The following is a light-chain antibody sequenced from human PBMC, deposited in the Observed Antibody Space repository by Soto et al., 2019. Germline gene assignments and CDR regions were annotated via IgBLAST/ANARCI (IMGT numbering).Light chain of an antibody. CDR1: SSNIGRYY. Sequence: QSAVTQPPSASGTPGQRVTISCSGSSSNIGRYYVYWYQHLPGAAPKLLIYSNIQRPSGVPDRFSDSKSGTSASLAISGLRSEDEADYYCAAWDDSLSGPVFGGGTKLTVL. V-gene: IGLV1-47*02. CDR2: SNI. J-gene: IGLJ3*02. CDR3: AAWDDSLSGPV.